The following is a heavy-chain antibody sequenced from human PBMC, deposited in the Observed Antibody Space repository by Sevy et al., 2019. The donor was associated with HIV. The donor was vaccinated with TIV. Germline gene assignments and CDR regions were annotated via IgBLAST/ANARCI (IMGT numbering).Heavy chain of an antibody. CDR3: ARGGSEQLLDYFDS. CDR1: GSTFNNYS. V-gene: IGHV3-30*04. J-gene: IGHJ4*01. Sequence: GGSLRLSCAASGSTFNNYSLHWVRQAPGKGLEWVAVISSDGNMKYHADSVKGRFTISRDNSKNTLYLRMHSLRANDSAVYYCARGGSEQLLDYFDSWGQGSLVTVSS. D-gene: IGHD2-2*01. CDR2: ISSDGNMK.